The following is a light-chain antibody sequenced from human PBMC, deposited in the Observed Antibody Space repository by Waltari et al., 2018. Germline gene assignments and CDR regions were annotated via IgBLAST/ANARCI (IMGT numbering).Light chain of an antibody. Sequence: QSVLTQLPSVSAAPGQRVTIPCSGGSSNIGNNYVSWYRQFPGTAPKLLIYENTERPSGIPGRFSGSKSGTSATLDITGLQAGDEADYYCGTWDSSLSGAVFGGGTHLTVL. CDR3: GTWDSSLSGAV. CDR1: SSNIGNNY. J-gene: IGLJ7*01. CDR2: ENT. V-gene: IGLV1-51*02.